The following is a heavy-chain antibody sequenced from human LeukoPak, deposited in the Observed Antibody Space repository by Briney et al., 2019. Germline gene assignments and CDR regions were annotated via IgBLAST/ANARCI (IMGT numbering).Heavy chain of an antibody. CDR3: TRDYGEMATTSGY. CDR2: ISSSSSYI. J-gene: IGHJ4*02. Sequence: PGGSLRLSCAASGFTFSSYSMNWVRQAPGKGLEWVSSISSSSSYIYYADSVKGRFTISRDNAKNSLYLQMNSLKTEDTAVYYCTRDYGEMATTSGYWGQGTLVTVSS. CDR1: GFTFSSYS. V-gene: IGHV3-21*03. D-gene: IGHD5-24*01.